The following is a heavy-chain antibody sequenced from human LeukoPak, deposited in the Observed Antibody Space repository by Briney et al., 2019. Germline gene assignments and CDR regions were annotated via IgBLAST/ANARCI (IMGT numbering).Heavy chain of an antibody. CDR2: IYTGGGR. Sequence: PGGSLRLSSAASGFTVSSYYMNWVRQAPGKELEWVSVIYTGGGRYYADSVRGRFTISRDTSKNMVFLQMNSLRVEDTAVYYCARGIDYWGRGTLVTVSS. CDR1: GFTVSSYY. J-gene: IGHJ4*02. V-gene: IGHV3-53*01. CDR3: ARGIDY.